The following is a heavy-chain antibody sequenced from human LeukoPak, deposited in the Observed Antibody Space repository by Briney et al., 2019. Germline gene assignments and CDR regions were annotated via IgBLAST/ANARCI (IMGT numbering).Heavy chain of an antibody. CDR3: ARGPNHYYYMDV. CDR1: GYTFTSYG. D-gene: IGHD2-8*01. Sequence: ASVKVSCKASGYTFTSYGISWGRQAPGQGLEWMGWINPGGGVTKFAQRFQGRVTMTTDKSINTVYMELSRLTSDDTAVYFCARGPNHYYYMDVWGTGTTVTVSS. CDR2: INPGGGVT. V-gene: IGHV1-2*02. J-gene: IGHJ6*03.